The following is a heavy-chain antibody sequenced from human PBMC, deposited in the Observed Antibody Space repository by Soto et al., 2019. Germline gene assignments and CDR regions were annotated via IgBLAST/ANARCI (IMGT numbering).Heavy chain of an antibody. Sequence: GGSLRLSCAASGFTFSSYWMHWVRQAPGKGLVWVSRINSDGSSTSYADSVKGRFTISRDNAKNTLYLQMNSLRAEDTAVYYCAREDIVVVPAAMYAFDIWGQGTMVTVSS. D-gene: IGHD2-2*01. CDR1: GFTFSSYW. CDR3: AREDIVVVPAAMYAFDI. J-gene: IGHJ3*02. CDR2: INSDGSST. V-gene: IGHV3-74*01.